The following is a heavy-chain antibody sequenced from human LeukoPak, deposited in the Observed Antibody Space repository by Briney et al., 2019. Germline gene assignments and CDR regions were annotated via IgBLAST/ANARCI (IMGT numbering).Heavy chain of an antibody. CDR2: NYHSGSN. CDR1: GYSISSGYY. D-gene: IGHD3-10*01. J-gene: IGHJ4*02. Sequence: SENLSLTCAVYGYSISSGYYWGWIRRPPGKGLEWIGSNYHSGSNYYNTSLKSRVTISVDTSKNQFSLKLSSLTAADTAVYYCARLVVRGYSDYWGQGTLVTVSS. CDR3: ARLVVRGYSDY. V-gene: IGHV4-38-2*01.